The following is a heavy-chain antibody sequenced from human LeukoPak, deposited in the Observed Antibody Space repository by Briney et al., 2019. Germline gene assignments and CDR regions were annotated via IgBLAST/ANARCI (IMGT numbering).Heavy chain of an antibody. J-gene: IGHJ6*03. CDR3: ARSPLVHYYYYYMDV. V-gene: IGHV3-33*01. CDR1: GFTFSSYG. CDR2: IWYDGSNK. Sequence: GRSLRLSCAASGFTFSSYGMHWVRQAPGKGLEWVAVIWYDGSNKYYADSVKGRFTISRDNSKNTLYLQMNSLRAEDTAVYYCARSPLVHYYYYYMDVWGKGTTVSVSS.